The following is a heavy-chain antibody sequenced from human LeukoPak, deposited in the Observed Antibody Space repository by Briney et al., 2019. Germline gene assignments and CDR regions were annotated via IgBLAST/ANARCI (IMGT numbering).Heavy chain of an antibody. J-gene: IGHJ4*02. D-gene: IGHD2-15*01. CDR3: ARECCSSRTCYSRQYYFDY. CDR2: IYYSGSS. Sequence: SETLSLTCTVSGGSVSSGSYYWSWIRQPPGKGLEWIGNIYYSGSSNYNPSLKSRVTISVDTSKNQFSLKVSSVTAADTAVYYCARECCSSRTCYSRQYYFDYWGQGTLVTVSS. CDR1: GGSVSSGSYY. V-gene: IGHV4-61*01.